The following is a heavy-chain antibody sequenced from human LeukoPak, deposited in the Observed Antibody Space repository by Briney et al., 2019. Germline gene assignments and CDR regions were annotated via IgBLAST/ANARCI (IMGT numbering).Heavy chain of an antibody. CDR3: AKETAAAATGY. Sequence: GGSLRLSCAASGFTFSSYSMNWVRQAPGKGLEWVSYISSSSSTIYYADSVKGRFTISRDNAKNTLYLQMNSLRAEDTAVYYCAKETAAAATGYWGQGTLVTVSS. D-gene: IGHD6-13*01. J-gene: IGHJ4*02. V-gene: IGHV3-48*01. CDR2: ISSSSSTI. CDR1: GFTFSSYS.